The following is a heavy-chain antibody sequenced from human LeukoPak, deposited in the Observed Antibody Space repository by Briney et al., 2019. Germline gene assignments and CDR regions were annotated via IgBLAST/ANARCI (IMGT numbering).Heavy chain of an antibody. J-gene: IGHJ4*02. CDR2: ISDSGST. V-gene: IGHV4-59*12. D-gene: IGHD3-10*01. CDR1: GGSISSYY. CDR3: ARGPGSYSDY. Sequence: SETLSLTCTVSGGSISSYYWSWIRQPPGKGLEWIGYISDSGSTNYNSPLESRITISLDTSKNQFSLKLSSVTAADTAVYYCARGPGSYSDYWGQGTLVTVSS.